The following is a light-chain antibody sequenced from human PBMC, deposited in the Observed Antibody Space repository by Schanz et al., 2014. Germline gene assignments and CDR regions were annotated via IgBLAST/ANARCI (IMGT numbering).Light chain of an antibody. CDR2: DAS. CDR1: QSVNGRF. V-gene: IGKV3-11*01. CDR3: QQRSNWPPA. J-gene: IGKJ1*01. Sequence: EIVLTQSPGTLSLSPGERATLSCKASQSVNGRFLAWYQQKPGQAPRLLIYDASNRAPGIPARFSGSGSGTDFTLNISSLEPEDFAVYYCQQRSNWPPAFGQGTKVEIK.